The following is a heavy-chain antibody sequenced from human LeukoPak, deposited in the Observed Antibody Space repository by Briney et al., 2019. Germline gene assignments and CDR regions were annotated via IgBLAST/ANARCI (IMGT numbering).Heavy chain of an antibody. V-gene: IGHV3-23*01. J-gene: IGHJ6*02. CDR1: GFTFSSYA. D-gene: IGHD1-20*01. Sequence: GGSLRLSCAASGFTFSSYAMSWVRQAPGKGLEWVSAISGSGGSTYYADSVKGRFTISRDNSENTLYLQMNSLRAEDTAVYYCAKDGGLTDYYYGMDVWGQGTTVTVSS. CDR3: AKDGGLTDYYYGMDV. CDR2: ISGSGGST.